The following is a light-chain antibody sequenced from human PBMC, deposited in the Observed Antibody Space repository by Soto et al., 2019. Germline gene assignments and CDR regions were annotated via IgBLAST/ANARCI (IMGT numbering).Light chain of an antibody. CDR1: QSLSSGS. CDR2: GAS. J-gene: IGKJ2*02. V-gene: IGKV3-20*01. Sequence: EIVLTQSAGTLSLSPGERATLSCRASQSLSSGSLAWYQQKPGQAPGLLIYGASSRAPGIPDRFSGSGSGTDFTLTLSRLEPEDFAVYYCQQYGSSPRTFGQGTKLEIK. CDR3: QQYGSSPRT.